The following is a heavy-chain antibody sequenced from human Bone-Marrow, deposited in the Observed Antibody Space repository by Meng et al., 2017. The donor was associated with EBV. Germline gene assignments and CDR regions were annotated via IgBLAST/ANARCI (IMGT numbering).Heavy chain of an antibody. V-gene: IGHV1-24*01. CDR1: GYTLTELS. CDR3: AAGTYYDILTGYYLDY. Sequence: QVQLVQSGAKVKKPGASVKVSCKVSGYTLTELSMHWVRQAPGKGLEWMGGFDPEDGETIYAQKFQGRVTMTEDTSTDTAYMELSSLRSEDTAVYYCAAGTYYDILTGYYLDYWGQGTLVTVSS. D-gene: IGHD3-9*01. J-gene: IGHJ4*02. CDR2: FDPEDGET.